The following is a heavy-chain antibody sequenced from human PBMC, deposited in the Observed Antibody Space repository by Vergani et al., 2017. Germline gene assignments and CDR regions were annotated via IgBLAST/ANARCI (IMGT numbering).Heavy chain of an antibody. D-gene: IGHD1-26*01. CDR2: INHSGRT. CDR3: ARDIEAGAVFDY. V-gene: IGHV4-34*01. Sequence: QVQLRQWGAGLFKPSETLSLTCTLYGGSLSGYYWSWIRQPPGKGLEWIGEINHSGRTNYNPSLKSRVTISIDTSKNQFSLRLSSVTTADTAIYYCARDIEAGAVFDYWAQGSRVTVSS. J-gene: IGHJ4*02. CDR1: GGSLSGYY.